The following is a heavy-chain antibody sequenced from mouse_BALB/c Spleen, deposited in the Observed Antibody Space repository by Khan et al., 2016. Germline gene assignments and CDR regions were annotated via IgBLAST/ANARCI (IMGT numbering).Heavy chain of an antibody. CDR2: ISYSGTT. CDR3: ARFDGDDPYWYFDV. J-gene: IGHJ1*01. V-gene: IGHV3-8*02. Sequence: EVQLQESGPSLVKPSQTLSLTCSVTGDSITSGYWNWIRKFPGNKLEYMGYISYSGTTYYNPSLRSRVSITRDTSKNQYYLLLNSVTTEDTATYYGARFDGDDPYWYFDVWGAGTTVTVSS. CDR1: GDSITSGY. D-gene: IGHD2-2*01.